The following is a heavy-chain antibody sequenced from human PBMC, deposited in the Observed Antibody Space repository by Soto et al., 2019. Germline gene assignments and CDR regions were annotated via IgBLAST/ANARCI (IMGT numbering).Heavy chain of an antibody. Sequence: GGSLRLSCATSGFTFSNHAFHWVRQAPGKGLEWVAVISYDGGSKFYADSVKGRFTISRDNSKDTLYLQMNSLRPEDTAVYYCARGIQLWLRLFDYWGQGTVVTVS. J-gene: IGHJ4*02. V-gene: IGHV3-30-3*01. CDR2: ISYDGGSK. CDR3: ARGIQLWLRLFDY. D-gene: IGHD5-18*01. CDR1: GFTFSNHA.